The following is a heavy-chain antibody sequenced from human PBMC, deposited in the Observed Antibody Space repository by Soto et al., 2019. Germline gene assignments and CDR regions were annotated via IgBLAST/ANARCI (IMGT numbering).Heavy chain of an antibody. CDR3: ARTYYDILPGYYPTPYYFDY. D-gene: IGHD3-9*01. V-gene: IGHV1-46*01. Sequence: ASVKVSCKASGYTFTSYYMHWVRQAPGQGLEWMGIINPSGGSTSYAQKFQGRVTMTRDTSTSTVYMELSSLRSEDTAVYYCARTYYDILPGYYPTPYYFDYWGEGTLVTVYS. CDR2: INPSGGST. J-gene: IGHJ4*02. CDR1: GYTFTSYY.